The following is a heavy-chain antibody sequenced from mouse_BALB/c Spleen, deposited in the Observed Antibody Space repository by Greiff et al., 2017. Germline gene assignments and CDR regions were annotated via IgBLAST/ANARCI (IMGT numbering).Heavy chain of an antibody. V-gene: IGHV1-14*01. CDR3: ARDALYGNTFAY. D-gene: IGHD2-1*01. Sequence: EVHLVESGPELVKPGASVKMSCKASGYTFTSYVMHWVKQKPGQGLEWIGYINPYNDGTKYNEKFKGKATLTSDKSSSTAYMELSSLTSEDSAVYYCARDALYGNTFAYWGQGTLVTVSA. J-gene: IGHJ3*01. CDR1: GYTFTSYV. CDR2: INPYNDGT.